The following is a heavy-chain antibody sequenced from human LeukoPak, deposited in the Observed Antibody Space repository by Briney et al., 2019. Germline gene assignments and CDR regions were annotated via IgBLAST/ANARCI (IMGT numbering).Heavy chain of an antibody. J-gene: IGHJ4*02. Sequence: ASVKVSCKASGYTFTRYYMHWVRQAPGQGLEWMGIINPSDGSTSYAQKFEGGVTMTRDTSTSTVYMELSSLRSEDTAVYYCARDRYSSSYENYYFEYWGQGTLVTVSS. D-gene: IGHD6-6*01. V-gene: IGHV1-46*01. CDR2: INPSDGST. CDR1: GYTFTRYY. CDR3: ARDRYSSSYENYYFEY.